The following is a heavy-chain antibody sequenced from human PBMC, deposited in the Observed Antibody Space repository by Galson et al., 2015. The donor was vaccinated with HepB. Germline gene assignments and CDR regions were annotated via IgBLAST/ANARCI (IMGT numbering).Heavy chain of an antibody. CDR2: IIPILGIA. CDR1: GGTFSSYA. Sequence: SVKVSCKASGGTFSSYAISWVRQAPGQGLEWMGRIIPILGIANYAQKFQGRVTITADKSTSTAYMELSSLRSEDTAVYYCARGKYRGSGWDYFDYWGQGTLVTVSS. J-gene: IGHJ4*02. V-gene: IGHV1-69*04. D-gene: IGHD6-19*01. CDR3: ARGKYRGSGWDYFDY.